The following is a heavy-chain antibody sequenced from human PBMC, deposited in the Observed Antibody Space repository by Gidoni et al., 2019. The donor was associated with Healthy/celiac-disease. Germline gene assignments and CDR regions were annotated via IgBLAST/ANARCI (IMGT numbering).Heavy chain of an antibody. Sequence: EVQLVESGGGLVQPGGSLRLCCAASGFTFSSYSVNWVRQAPGKGLEWVSYISSSSSTIYYADSVKGRFTISRDNAKNSLYLQMNSLRAEDTAVYYCARDPNYYGSGSPRYNWFDPWGQGTLVTVSS. J-gene: IGHJ5*02. V-gene: IGHV3-48*01. CDR3: ARDPNYYGSGSPRYNWFDP. CDR2: ISSSSSTI. CDR1: GFTFSSYS. D-gene: IGHD3-10*01.